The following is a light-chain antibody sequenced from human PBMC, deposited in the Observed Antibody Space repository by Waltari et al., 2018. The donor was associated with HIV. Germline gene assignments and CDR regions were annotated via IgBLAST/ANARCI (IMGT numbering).Light chain of an antibody. CDR1: RNVSSTN. V-gene: IGKV3-20*01. Sequence: VLTQSPGTLSLSPGERATLSCRASRNVSSTNLAWDQQKPGQAPRLVIHGVASRAPGISDRFSGGGAGTNFSLVINRLEPEDFAVYYCQQYGSSPAWTFGQGTKVE. J-gene: IGKJ1*01. CDR2: GVA. CDR3: QQYGSSPAWT.